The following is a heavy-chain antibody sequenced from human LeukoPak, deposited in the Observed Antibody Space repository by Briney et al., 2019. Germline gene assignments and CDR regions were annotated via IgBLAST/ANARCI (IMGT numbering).Heavy chain of an antibody. V-gene: IGHV3-48*01. D-gene: IGHD2-21*01. CDR3: ARDTDWSFDY. J-gene: IGHJ4*02. Sequence: GGSLRLSCAASGFTVSSNYMSWVRQAPGKGLEWISYINNDRSSIADSVKGRFTISRDNAENSLFLQMNSLRAEDTAVYYCARDTDWSFDYWGQGILVTVSS. CDR2: INNDRSSI. CDR1: GFTVSSNY.